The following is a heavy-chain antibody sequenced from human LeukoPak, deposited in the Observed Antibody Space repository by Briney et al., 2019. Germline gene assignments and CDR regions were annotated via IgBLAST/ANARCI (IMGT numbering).Heavy chain of an antibody. CDR2: IYPGDSAT. Sequence: GESLKISCKGSGYSFTSYWIGWVRQLPGKGLEWMGIIYPGDSATSYSPSFQGQVTISADKSITTAYLQWSSLKASDTAMYYCARQGPPYYDFWSAGFDYWGQGTLVTVSS. V-gene: IGHV5-51*01. CDR1: GYSFTSYW. D-gene: IGHD3-3*01. CDR3: ARQGPPYYDFWSAGFDY. J-gene: IGHJ4*02.